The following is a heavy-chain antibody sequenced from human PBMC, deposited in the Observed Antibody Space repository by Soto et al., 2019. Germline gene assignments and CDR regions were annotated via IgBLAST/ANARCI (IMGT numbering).Heavy chain of an antibody. Sequence: QITLKESGPTLVKPTQTLTLTCTFSGFSLSTSGVGVGWIRQPPGKALQWLALIYWDDDKRYTPSLKSRLTITKDTSKNQVVLTMPNMDPVDTATYYCAHRRRRAMAGYWYFDYWGQGTLVTVSS. J-gene: IGHJ4*02. D-gene: IGHD6-19*01. CDR1: GFSLSTSGVG. CDR3: AHRRRRAMAGYWYFDY. CDR2: IYWDDDK. V-gene: IGHV2-5*02.